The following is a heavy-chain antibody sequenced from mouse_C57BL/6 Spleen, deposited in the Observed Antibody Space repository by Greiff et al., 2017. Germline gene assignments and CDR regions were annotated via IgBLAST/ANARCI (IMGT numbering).Heavy chain of an antibody. Sequence: VQRVESGAELARPGASVKMSCKASGYTFTSYTMHWVKQRPGQGLEWIGYINPSSGYTKYNQKFKDKATLTADKSSSTAYMQLSSLTSEDSAVYYCAREEVYYDYDYAMDYWGQGTSVTVSS. J-gene: IGHJ4*01. V-gene: IGHV1-4*01. CDR3: AREEVYYDYDYAMDY. D-gene: IGHD2-4*01. CDR1: GYTFTSYT. CDR2: INPSSGYT.